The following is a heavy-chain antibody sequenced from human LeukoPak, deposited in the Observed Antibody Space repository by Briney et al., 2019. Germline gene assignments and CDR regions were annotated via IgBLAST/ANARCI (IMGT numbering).Heavy chain of an antibody. V-gene: IGHV1-2*04. Sequence: ASVKVSCKASGYTFTSYYMHWVRQAPGQGLEWMGWINPNSGGTNYAQKFQGWVTMTRDTSISTAYMELSRLRSDDTAVYYCARGPTYYYGSGSYRGNWFDPWGQGTLVTVSS. D-gene: IGHD3-10*01. J-gene: IGHJ5*02. CDR3: ARGPTYYYGSGSYRGNWFDP. CDR2: INPNSGGT. CDR1: GYTFTSYY.